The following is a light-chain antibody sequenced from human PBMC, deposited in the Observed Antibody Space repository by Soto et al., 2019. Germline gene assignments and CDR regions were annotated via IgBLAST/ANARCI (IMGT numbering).Light chain of an antibody. J-gene: IGLJ1*01. CDR3: GSYAGSYTPYV. CDR2: DVS. Sequence: QSALTQPRSVSGSPGQSVTISCTGTSSDVGGYNYVSWYQQNPGKAPKLMIYDVSKRPSGVPDRFSGSKSGNTASLTISGLQAEDEADYYCGSYAGSYTPYVFGTGTKLTVL. V-gene: IGLV2-11*01. CDR1: SSDVGGYNY.